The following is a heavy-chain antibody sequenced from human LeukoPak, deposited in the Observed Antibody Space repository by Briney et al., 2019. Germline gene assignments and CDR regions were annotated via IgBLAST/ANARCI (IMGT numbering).Heavy chain of an antibody. J-gene: IGHJ5*02. D-gene: IGHD1-14*01. CDR1: GGSFSGYY. CDR2: INHSGST. Sequence: SETLSLTCAVYGGSFSGYYWSWIRQPPGKGLEWIGEINHSGSTNYNPSLKSRVTISVDTSKNQFSLKLSSATAADTAVYYCARYKPNNWFDPWGQGTLVTVSS. CDR3: ARYKPNNWFDP. V-gene: IGHV4-34*01.